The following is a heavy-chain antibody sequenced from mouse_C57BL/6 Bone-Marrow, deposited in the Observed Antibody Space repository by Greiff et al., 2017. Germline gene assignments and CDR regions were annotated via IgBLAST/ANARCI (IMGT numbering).Heavy chain of an antibody. D-gene: IGHD1-1*01. V-gene: IGHV5-4*01. J-gene: IGHJ2*01. CDR2: ISDGGSYT. CDR1: GFPFSSYA. CDR3: ARIYYYGLFDY. Sequence: EVQRVESGGGLVKPGGSLKLSCAASGFPFSSYAMSWVRQTPAKRLEWVATISDGGSYTYYPDNVKGRFTISRDNAKNTLYLQMSHLKSEDTAMYYCARIYYYGLFDYWGQGTTLTVSS.